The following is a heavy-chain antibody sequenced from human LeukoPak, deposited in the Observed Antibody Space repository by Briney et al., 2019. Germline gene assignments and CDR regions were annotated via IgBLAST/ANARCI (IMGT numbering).Heavy chain of an antibody. V-gene: IGHV1-69*05. Sequence: SVKVSCKASGYTFTSYAISWVRQAPGQGLEWMGGIIPIFGTANYAQKFQGRVTITTDESTSTAYMELSSLRSEDTAVYYCATSITMIVVGGYFDYWGQGTLVTVSS. J-gene: IGHJ4*02. CDR2: IIPIFGTA. D-gene: IGHD3-22*01. CDR1: GYTFTSYA. CDR3: ATSITMIVVGGYFDY.